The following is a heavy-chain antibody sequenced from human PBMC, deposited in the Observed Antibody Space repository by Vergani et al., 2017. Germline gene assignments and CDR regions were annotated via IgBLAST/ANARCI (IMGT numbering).Heavy chain of an antibody. V-gene: IGHV3-74*03. Sequence: DVDLVESGGGFVQPGGSRRLSCAASGFSFRTFSMFLVRQPPGKGLAWVSKISPDGRTTEYADSVRGRFTISRDNAKNSLFLEMNSLRFEDTAVYFCTKGSVYYHDSAGHGYDPYTGFDLWGQGTLVTVSS. CDR1: GFSFRTFS. J-gene: IGHJ3*01. CDR2: ISPDGRTT. D-gene: IGHD5-12*01. CDR3: TKGSVYYHDSAGHGYDPYTGFDL.